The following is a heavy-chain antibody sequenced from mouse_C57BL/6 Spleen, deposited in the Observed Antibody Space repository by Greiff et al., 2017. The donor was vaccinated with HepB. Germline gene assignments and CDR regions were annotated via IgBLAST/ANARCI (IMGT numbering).Heavy chain of an antibody. J-gene: IGHJ2*01. V-gene: IGHV14-4*01. D-gene: IGHD2-4*01. CDR1: GFNIKDDY. CDR2: IDPENGDT. Sequence: VQLQQSGAELVRPGASVKLSCTASGFNIKDDYMHWVKQRPEQGLEWIGWIDPENGDTEYASKFQGKATITADTSSNTAYLQLSSLTSEDTAVYYCTNYDYGGYYFDYWGQGTTLTVSS. CDR3: TNYDYGGYYFDY.